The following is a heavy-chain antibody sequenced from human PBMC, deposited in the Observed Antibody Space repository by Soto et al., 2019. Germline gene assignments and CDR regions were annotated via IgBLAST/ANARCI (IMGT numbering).Heavy chain of an antibody. CDR3: VGEVGVRDFNY. V-gene: IGHV1-18*01. CDR2: ISADTGNT. Sequence: ASVKVSCKASGYTFTSYGISWVRQAPGQGLEWVGWISADTGNTRYAEKVQGRVTMTTDTSTNTAYMELRSPRSDDTAVYYCVGEVGVRDFNYWGQGTLVTVSS. J-gene: IGHJ4*02. D-gene: IGHD1-26*01. CDR1: GYTFTSYG.